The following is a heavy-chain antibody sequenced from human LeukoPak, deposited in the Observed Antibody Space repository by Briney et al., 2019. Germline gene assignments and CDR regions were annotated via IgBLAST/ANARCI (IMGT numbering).Heavy chain of an antibody. CDR2: IYSGGST. Sequence: PGGSLRLSCAASGFTVSSNYMSWVRQAPGKGLEWVSVIYSGGSTYYADSVKGRFTISRDNSKNTLYLQMNGLRAEDTAVYYCARGLGMAVYYYYGMDVWGQGTTVTVSS. CDR3: ARGLGMAVYYYYGMDV. CDR1: GFTVSSNY. D-gene: IGHD7-27*01. V-gene: IGHV3-66*01. J-gene: IGHJ6*02.